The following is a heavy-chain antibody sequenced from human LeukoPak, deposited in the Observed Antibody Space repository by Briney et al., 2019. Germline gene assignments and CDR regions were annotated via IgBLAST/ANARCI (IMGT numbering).Heavy chain of an antibody. CDR2: IYWNDDK. D-gene: IGHD6-13*01. CDR1: GFSLSTSGVG. V-gene: IGHV2-5*01. J-gene: IGHJ5*02. Sequence: SGPTLVNPTQTLTLTCTFSGFSLSTSGVGVGWIRQPPGKALEWLALIYWNDDKRYSPSLKSRLTITKDTSKNQVVLTMTNMDPVDTATYYCAHNIAAASANWFDPWGQGTLVTVSS. CDR3: AHNIAAASANWFDP.